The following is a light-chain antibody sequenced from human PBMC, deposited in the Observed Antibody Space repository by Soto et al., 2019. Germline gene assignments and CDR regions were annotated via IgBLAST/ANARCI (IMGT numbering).Light chain of an antibody. CDR3: CSYAGTNLWV. Sequence: QSVLTQPASVSGSPGQSITISCTGTSSDVGSHNLVSWYQQHPGKAPKLVIYEVNNRPSGVSNRFSGSKSANTASLTVSGLQADDEADYYCCSYAGTNLWVFGGGTKLTV. CDR2: EVN. J-gene: IGLJ3*02. CDR1: SSDVGSHNL. V-gene: IGLV2-23*02.